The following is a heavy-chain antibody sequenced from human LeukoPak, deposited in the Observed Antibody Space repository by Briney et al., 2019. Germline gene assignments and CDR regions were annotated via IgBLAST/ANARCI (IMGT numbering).Heavy chain of an antibody. Sequence: SSETLSLTCTVSGGSITSSYYWSWIRQPPGKGLEWIGEINHSGSTNYNPSLKSRVTISVDTSKNQFSLKLSSVTAADTAVYYCARGLKLPDDYWGQGTLVTVSS. CDR3: ARGLKLPDDY. V-gene: IGHV4-34*01. CDR1: GGSITSSYY. D-gene: IGHD2-15*01. J-gene: IGHJ4*02. CDR2: INHSGST.